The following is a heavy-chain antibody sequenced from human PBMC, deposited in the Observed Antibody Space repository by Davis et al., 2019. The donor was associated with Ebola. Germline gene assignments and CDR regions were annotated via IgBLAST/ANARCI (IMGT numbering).Heavy chain of an antibody. CDR1: GYTFTGYY. CDR2: INPNSGGT. Sequence: ASVKVSCKASGYTFTGYYMHWVRQAPGQGLEWMGWINPNSGGTNYAQKFQGRVTMTRDTSISTAYMELSRLRSDDTAVYYCARAAGYGSGSYSDWGQGTLVTVSS. V-gene: IGHV1-2*02. J-gene: IGHJ4*02. D-gene: IGHD3-10*01. CDR3: ARAAGYGSGSYSD.